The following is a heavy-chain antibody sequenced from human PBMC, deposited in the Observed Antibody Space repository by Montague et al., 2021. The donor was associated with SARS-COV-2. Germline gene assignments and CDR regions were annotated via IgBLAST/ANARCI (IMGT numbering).Heavy chain of an antibody. Sequence: SETLSLTCTVSGGSISSSSYYWGWIRQPPGKGLEWIGSIYYSGSTYYNPSLKSRVTISVDTSKNQFSLKLSSVTAADTAVYYCARHDDMLTTYYYYYGMDVWGQGTTVTVSS. D-gene: IGHD3-9*01. CDR2: IYYSGST. V-gene: IGHV4-39*01. CDR1: GGSISSSSYY. J-gene: IGHJ6*02. CDR3: ARHDDMLTTYYYYYGMDV.